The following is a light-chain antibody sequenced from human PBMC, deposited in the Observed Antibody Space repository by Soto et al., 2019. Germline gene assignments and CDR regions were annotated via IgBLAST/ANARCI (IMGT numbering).Light chain of an antibody. J-gene: IGLJ3*02. CDR3: CSFAVRATLV. V-gene: IGLV2-23*01. Sequence: QSALTQPASVSASPGQSITISCTGTSSNVGTYDLVSWYQHHPDKAPKLIIYEGTKRPSGISSRFSGSKSGNTASLTISGLQAEDEGDYYCCSFAVRATLVFGGGTKLTVL. CDR1: SSNVGTYDL. CDR2: EGT.